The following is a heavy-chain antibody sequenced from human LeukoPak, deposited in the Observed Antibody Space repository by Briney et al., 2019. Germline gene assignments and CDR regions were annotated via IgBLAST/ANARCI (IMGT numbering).Heavy chain of an antibody. CDR3: VKEDSSSWYGNWFDP. Sequence: PGGSLRLSCSASGFTFSSHAMHWVRQAPGKGLEYVSAISSNGGSTYYADSVKGRFTISRDNSKNTLYLQMSSLRAEDTAVYYCVKEDSSSWYGNWFDPWGQGTLVTVSS. CDR2: ISSNGGST. V-gene: IGHV3-64D*06. J-gene: IGHJ5*02. D-gene: IGHD6-13*01. CDR1: GFTFSSHA.